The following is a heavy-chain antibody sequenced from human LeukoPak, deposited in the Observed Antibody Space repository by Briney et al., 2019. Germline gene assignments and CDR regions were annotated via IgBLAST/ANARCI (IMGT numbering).Heavy chain of an antibody. V-gene: IGHV1-18*01. J-gene: IGHJ6*02. CDR1: GYTITSFA. D-gene: IGHD7-27*01. CDR3: ARDVTDWGPQYYYSTMDV. Sequence: GASVKVSCKASGYTITSFAFSWVRQAPGQGLEWMGWIRVKDGNTNYPQKFQGRVTMTTDTSTSTAYMELRSLRSDDTAVYYCARDVTDWGPQYYYSTMDVWGLGTTVTVS. CDR2: IRVKDGNT.